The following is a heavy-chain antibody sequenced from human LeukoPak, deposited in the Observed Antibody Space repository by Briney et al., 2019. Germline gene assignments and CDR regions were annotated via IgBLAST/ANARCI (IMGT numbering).Heavy chain of an antibody. V-gene: IGHV3-64*01. CDR2: INNNGGST. CDR3: ARRGWDLSYFDY. Sequence: GGSLRLSCTASGLTFSTYAMHLVRQAPGKGLEYVLAINNNGGSTFYVNSVKGRFTISRAHSRNTLYLQLGSLRPEDMAVYYCARRGWDLSYFDYWGQGTLVTVSS. CDR1: GLTFSTYA. J-gene: IGHJ4*02. D-gene: IGHD1-26*01.